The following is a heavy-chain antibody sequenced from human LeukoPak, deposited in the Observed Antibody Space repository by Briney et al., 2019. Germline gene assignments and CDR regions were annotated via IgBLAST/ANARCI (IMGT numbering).Heavy chain of an antibody. D-gene: IGHD2-15*01. Sequence: PGGSLRLSCAASGFTFSSNAMSWVRQAPGQGLKWVSTISTDSLNTYYADSVKGRFTISRDNSKNTLYLQMNSLRAEDTAVYYCAKELDIVVVVALNWFDPWGQGTLVTVSS. V-gene: IGHV3-23*01. CDR2: ISTDSLNT. CDR1: GFTFSSNA. J-gene: IGHJ5*02. CDR3: AKELDIVVVVALNWFDP.